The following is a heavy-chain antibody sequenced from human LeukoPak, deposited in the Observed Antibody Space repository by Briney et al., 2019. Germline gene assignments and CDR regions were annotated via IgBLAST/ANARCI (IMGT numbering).Heavy chain of an antibody. Sequence: GGSLRLSCAASGFTFSSYGMHWVRQAPGKGLEWVAVISYDGSNKYYADSVKGRFTISRDNSKNTLYLQMNSLRAEDTAVYYCAGPTTGNDCWGHGTLVTVSS. CDR3: AGPTTGNDC. V-gene: IGHV3-30*03. D-gene: IGHD4-17*01. J-gene: IGHJ4*01. CDR1: GFTFSSYG. CDR2: ISYDGSNK.